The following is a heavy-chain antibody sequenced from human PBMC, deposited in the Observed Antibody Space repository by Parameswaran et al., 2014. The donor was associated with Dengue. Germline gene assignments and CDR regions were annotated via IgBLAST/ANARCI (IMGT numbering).Heavy chain of an antibody. CDR3: ARPSGSYYWFDP. V-gene: IGHV1-18*01. CDR2: ISAYNGNT. Sequence: WVRQAPGQGLEWMGWISAYNGNTNYAQKLQGGVTMTTDTSTSTAYMELRSLRSDDTAVYYCARPSGSYYWFDPWGQGTLVTVSS. J-gene: IGHJ5*02. D-gene: IGHD3-10*01.